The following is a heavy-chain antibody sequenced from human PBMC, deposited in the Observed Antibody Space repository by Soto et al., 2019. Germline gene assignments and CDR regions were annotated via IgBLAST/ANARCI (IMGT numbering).Heavy chain of an antibody. Sequence: GESLKISCKGSGYSFTSYWMNWVRQMPGEGLEWMGIIYPGDSDTRYSPSFQGQVTISADKSINTAYLQWRSLKASDTAVYYCARHHGSPGSYFGMDVWGQGTTVTVSS. CDR2: IYPGDSDT. D-gene: IGHD6-13*01. V-gene: IGHV5-51*01. CDR3: ARHHGSPGSYFGMDV. CDR1: GYSFTSYW. J-gene: IGHJ6*02.